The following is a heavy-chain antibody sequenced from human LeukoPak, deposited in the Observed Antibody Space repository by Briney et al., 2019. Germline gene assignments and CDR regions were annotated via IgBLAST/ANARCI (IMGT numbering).Heavy chain of an antibody. Sequence: GGSLRLSCAASGSTFSSYGMHWVRQAPGKGLEWVAVISYDGSNKYYADSVKGRFTISRDNSKNTLYLQMNSLRAEDTAVYYCAKDLLSRTYYYDSSGSDYWGQGTLVTVSS. CDR1: GSTFSSYG. D-gene: IGHD3-22*01. CDR3: AKDLLSRTYYYDSSGSDY. V-gene: IGHV3-30*18. J-gene: IGHJ4*02. CDR2: ISYDGSNK.